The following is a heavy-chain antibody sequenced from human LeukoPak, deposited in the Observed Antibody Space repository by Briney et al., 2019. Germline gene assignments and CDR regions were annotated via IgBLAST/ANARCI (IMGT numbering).Heavy chain of an antibody. V-gene: IGHV3-73*01. CDR1: GFTFSGSA. J-gene: IGHJ4*02. CDR2: IRSKANSYAT. Sequence: PGGSLRLSCAASGFTFSGSAMHWVRQASGKGLEWVGRIRSKANSYATAYAASVRGRFTISRNDSKNTAYLQMSSLKTEDTALYYCTTYTSGHYWGQGTLVTVSS. D-gene: IGHD6-19*01. CDR3: TTYTSGHY.